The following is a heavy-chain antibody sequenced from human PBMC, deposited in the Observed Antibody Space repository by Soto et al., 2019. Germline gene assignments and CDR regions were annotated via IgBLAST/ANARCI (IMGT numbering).Heavy chain of an antibody. Sequence: SETLSLTCAISGDSIGNFYWSWIRQPAGKGLESLGRLSASGRTNYSPSLQSRVTMSLDRSKNRFSLRLTSVSAADTALYFCARGTGRYFDLWGRGTQVTVS. J-gene: IGHJ2*01. CDR2: LSASGRT. CDR1: GDSIGNFY. D-gene: IGHD1-1*01. V-gene: IGHV4-4*07. CDR3: ARGTGRYFDL.